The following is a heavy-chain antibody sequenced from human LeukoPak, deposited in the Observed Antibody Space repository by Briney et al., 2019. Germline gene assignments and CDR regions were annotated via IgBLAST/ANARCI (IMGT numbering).Heavy chain of an antibody. J-gene: IGHJ4*02. V-gene: IGHV3-15*01. CDR3: TTTYHYDSSGYSSYY. Sequence: GGSLRLSCAASGLTFSNAWMTWVRQAPGKGLEWVGRIKSESVGGAIDYAAPVKGRFTISRDDSRNTAYLQMNSLKTEDTAFYYCTTTYHYDSSGYSSYYWGQGTLVTVSS. CDR1: GLTFSNAW. CDR2: IKSESVGGAI. D-gene: IGHD3-22*01.